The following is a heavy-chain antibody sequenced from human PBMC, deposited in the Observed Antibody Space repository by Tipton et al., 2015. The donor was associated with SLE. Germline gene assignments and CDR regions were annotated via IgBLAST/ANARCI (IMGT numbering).Heavy chain of an antibody. CDR1: GGSLHNHF. V-gene: IGHV4-4*07. CDR2: VAPIGGT. CDR3: ARDVMGRTTTDRGTYQYYYYMDF. Sequence: TLSLTCTVSGGSLHNHFCSWIRQSAGKGLEWIGRVAPIGGTNYNPSLKSRVTISLDTSKKQFSLTLTSVTAADTAVYYCARDVMGRTTTDRGTYQYYYYMDFWGKGTTVTVSS. D-gene: IGHD3-10*01. J-gene: IGHJ6*03.